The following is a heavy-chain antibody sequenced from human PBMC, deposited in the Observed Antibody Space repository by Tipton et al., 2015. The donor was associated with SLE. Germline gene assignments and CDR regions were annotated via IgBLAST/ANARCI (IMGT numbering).Heavy chain of an antibody. CDR3: ASAQWDANIYFDY. CDR2: IFYTGST. D-gene: IGHD1-26*01. V-gene: IGHV4-39*07. Sequence: TLSLTCTVSDGSIRSTNYYWGWIRQPPGKGLEWIGSIFYTGSTYYNPSLKSRVSFSIDTSKHQFSLKLNSVTAADTAVYYCASAQWDANIYFDYWGQGTLVTVSS. J-gene: IGHJ4*02. CDR1: DGSIRSTNYY.